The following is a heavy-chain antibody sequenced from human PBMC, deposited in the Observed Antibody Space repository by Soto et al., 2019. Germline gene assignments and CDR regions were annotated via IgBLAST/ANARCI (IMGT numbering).Heavy chain of an antibody. D-gene: IGHD3-10*01. J-gene: IGHJ6*02. CDR2: ISSSSSYI. V-gene: IGHV3-21*01. Sequence: GGSLRLSCAASGFTFSSYSMNWVRQAPGKGLEWVSSISSSSSYIYYADSVKGRFTISRDNAKNSLYLQMNSLRAEDTAVYYCARALSSGYYGSGAYYYYGMDVWSQGTTVTVSS. CDR1: GFTFSSYS. CDR3: ARALSSGYYGSGAYYYYGMDV.